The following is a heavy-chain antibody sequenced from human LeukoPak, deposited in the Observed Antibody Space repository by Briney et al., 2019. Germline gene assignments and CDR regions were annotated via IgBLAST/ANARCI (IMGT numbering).Heavy chain of an antibody. CDR3: ARGRGAAAGITPEVVYMDV. J-gene: IGHJ6*03. Sequence: PSETLSLTCAVYGGSFSGYYWSWIRQPPGKGLECIGENNHSGSTNYNPSLKRRVTISVDTSKNQFSLKLSSVTAADTAVYYCARGRGAAAGITPEVVYMDVWGKGTTVTVSS. CDR2: NNHSGST. CDR1: GGSFSGYY. V-gene: IGHV4-34*01. D-gene: IGHD6-13*01.